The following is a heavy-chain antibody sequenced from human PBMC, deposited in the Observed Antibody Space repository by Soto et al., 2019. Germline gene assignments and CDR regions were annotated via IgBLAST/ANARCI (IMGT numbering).Heavy chain of an antibody. D-gene: IGHD3-10*01. CDR1: GGSFSGYY. CDR3: ARNRRYYYGSGSYRPLYYGMDV. V-gene: IGHV4-34*01. J-gene: IGHJ6*02. CDR2: INHNGRT. Sequence: PSETLSLTCAVYGGSFSGYYWSWIRQPPGKGLEWIGEINHNGRTNYNPSHKSRITITVDTSKNQFSLKLSSVTAADTAVYYCARNRRYYYGSGSYRPLYYGMDVWGQGTTVT.